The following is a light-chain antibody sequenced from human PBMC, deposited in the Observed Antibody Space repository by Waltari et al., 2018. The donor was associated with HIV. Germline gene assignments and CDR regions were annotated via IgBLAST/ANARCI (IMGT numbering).Light chain of an antibody. CDR3: QAWGSTTSGV. J-gene: IGLJ2*01. CDR1: ELGDQY. Sequence: SYEVTQPHSVAVSPGQTASIPCSGYELGDQYTCWYQQKPGQSPLLVIYQDDKRPSGIPARFSASSSGHTATLTISGTLPMDEADYYCQAWGSTTSGVFGRGTKLTVL. CDR2: QDD. V-gene: IGLV3-1*01.